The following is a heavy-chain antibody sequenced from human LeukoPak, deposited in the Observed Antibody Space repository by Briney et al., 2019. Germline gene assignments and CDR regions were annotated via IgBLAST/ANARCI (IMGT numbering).Heavy chain of an antibody. CDR1: GLTFSVSA. Sequence: GGSLTLSCSASGLTFSVSAIHWVRQASGKGLEWVGRIKTKADNYATAYAASVKGRFTISRDDSTNTAYLQMNSPKTEDTAVYYCTHPAYYYNVDVWGKGTTVTVSS. CDR3: THPAYYYNVDV. D-gene: IGHD6-25*01. J-gene: IGHJ6*04. V-gene: IGHV3-73*01. CDR2: IKTKADNYAT.